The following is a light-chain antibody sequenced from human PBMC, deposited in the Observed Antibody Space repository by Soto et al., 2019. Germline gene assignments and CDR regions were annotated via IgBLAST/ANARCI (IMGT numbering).Light chain of an antibody. V-gene: IGLV2-14*01. CDR2: DVS. J-gene: IGLJ2*01. CDR1: SSDVGGYDY. Sequence: QSALTQPASVSGSPGQSITISCTGTSSDVGGYDYASWCQQHPGKAPKLIIYDVSNRPSGVSNRFSGSKSGNTASLTISGLQAEDEADYYCCSYTSIGTLVFGGGPQLTVL. CDR3: CSYTSIGTLV.